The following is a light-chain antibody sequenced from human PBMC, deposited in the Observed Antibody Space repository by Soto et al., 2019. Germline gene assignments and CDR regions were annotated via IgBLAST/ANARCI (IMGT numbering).Light chain of an antibody. CDR1: SSDVGSYNY. CDR3: SSYTPSTTQV. J-gene: IGLJ2*01. CDR2: EVR. Sequence: QSALTQPASVSGSPGQSITISCTGTSSDVGSYNYVSWYQQHPGKAPKLMIYEVRNRPSGVSDRFSGSKSGKTASLTIFGLQAEDEADYYCSSYTPSTTQVFGGGNKLTVL. V-gene: IGLV2-14*01.